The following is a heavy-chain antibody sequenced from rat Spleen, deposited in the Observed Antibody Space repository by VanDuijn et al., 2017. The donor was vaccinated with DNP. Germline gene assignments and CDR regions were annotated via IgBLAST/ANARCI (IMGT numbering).Heavy chain of an antibody. CDR1: GFTFNNYW. V-gene: IGHV5-31*01. CDR2: ITNTGGST. Sequence: EVQLVESGGGLVQPGRSLKLSCVASGFTFNNYWMTWIRQAPGKGLEWVASITNTGGSTYYLDSVKGRFTISRDNAKSTLYLQMNSLRSEDTATYYCAGYYYDGSYYYGNFDYWGQGVMVTVSS. D-gene: IGHD1-12*02. J-gene: IGHJ2*01. CDR3: AGYYYDGSYYYGNFDY.